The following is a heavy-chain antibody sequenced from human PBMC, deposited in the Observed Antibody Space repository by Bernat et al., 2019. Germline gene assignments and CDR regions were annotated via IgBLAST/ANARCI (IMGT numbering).Heavy chain of an antibody. CDR1: GFTFSSYG. D-gene: IGHD3-22*01. CDR3: AKDRFYYDSSSLDY. CDR2: ISYDGSNK. Sequence: QVQLVESGGGVVQPGRSLRLSCAASGFTFSSYGMHWVRQAPGKGLEWVAVISYDGSNKYYADSVKGRVTISRDNSKNTLYLQMNSLRAEDTAVYYCAKDRFYYDSSSLDYWGQGTLVTVSS. V-gene: IGHV3-30*18. J-gene: IGHJ4*02.